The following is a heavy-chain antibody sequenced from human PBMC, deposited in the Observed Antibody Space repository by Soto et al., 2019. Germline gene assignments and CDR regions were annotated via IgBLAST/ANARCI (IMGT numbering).Heavy chain of an antibody. J-gene: IGHJ3*02. D-gene: IGHD6-13*01. Sequence: QVQLVQSGAEVKKPGSSVKVSCKASGGTFSSYTISWVRQAHRQGLEWMGRIIPILGIANYAQKFQGRVSITADKSTRTAYRQLSSLRCEDTAMYSCARDGAAAPSRHGAFDIWGRGPMVPVSS. CDR1: GGTFSSYT. V-gene: IGHV1-69*08. CDR2: IIPILGIA. CDR3: ARDGAAAPSRHGAFDI.